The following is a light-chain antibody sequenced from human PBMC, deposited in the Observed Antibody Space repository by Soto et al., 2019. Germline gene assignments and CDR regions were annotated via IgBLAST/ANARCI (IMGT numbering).Light chain of an antibody. J-gene: IGKJ4*01. CDR1: QSISSW. V-gene: IGKV1-5*01. Sequence: DIQMTQSPSTLSASVGDRVTITCRASQSISSWLVWYQQKPGKAPKVLIYAASTLQSGVPSRFSGSGSGTDFTLTISCMQPEDFATYYCQQYNSYSFGGGTKVDIK. CDR3: QQYNSYS. CDR2: AAS.